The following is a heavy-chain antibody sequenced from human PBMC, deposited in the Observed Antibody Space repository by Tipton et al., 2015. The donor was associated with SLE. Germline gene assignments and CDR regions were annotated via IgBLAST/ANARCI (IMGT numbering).Heavy chain of an antibody. Sequence: QVQLVQSGAEVKKPGASVKVSCKASGFTFTDYYVHWVRQAPGQGLEWIGIIITSEGRTNYAQKFWGRVSMTRDMSTSTIYMELDSPTSDDTAVYYCVRELVGGHFDYWGQGTLVTVSS. CDR1: GFTFTDYY. CDR2: IITSEGRT. CDR3: VRELVGGHFDY. D-gene: IGHD3-16*01. V-gene: IGHV1-46*01. J-gene: IGHJ4*02.